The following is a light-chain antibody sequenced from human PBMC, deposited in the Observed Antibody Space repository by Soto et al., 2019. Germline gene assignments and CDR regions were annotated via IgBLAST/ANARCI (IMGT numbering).Light chain of an antibody. CDR3: QQYYGYYPT. CDR1: QTISSW. Sequence: DIHMTQSPSTLSASVGDRVTITCRASQTISSWLAWYQQKPGKAPKLLIYDASSLQSGVPSRFIGSGSGTDFTLTISSLQPDDVANYYCQQYYGYYPTFGGGTKVEIK. V-gene: IGKV1-5*01. CDR2: DAS. J-gene: IGKJ4*01.